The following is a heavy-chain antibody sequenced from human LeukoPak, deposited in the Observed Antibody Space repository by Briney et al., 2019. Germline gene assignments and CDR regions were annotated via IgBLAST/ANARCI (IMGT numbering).Heavy chain of an antibody. J-gene: IGHJ5*02. CDR1: GGTFSSYA. CDR2: IIPIFGTA. D-gene: IGHD3-3*01. Sequence: SVKVSCKASGGTFSSYAISWVRQAPGQGLEWMGGIIPIFGTANYAQKFQGRVTMTRDMSTSTVYMELSSLRSEDTAVYYCARGPHKRTYDRDNWFDPWGQGTLVTVSS. CDR3: ARGPHKRTYDRDNWFDP. V-gene: IGHV1-69*05.